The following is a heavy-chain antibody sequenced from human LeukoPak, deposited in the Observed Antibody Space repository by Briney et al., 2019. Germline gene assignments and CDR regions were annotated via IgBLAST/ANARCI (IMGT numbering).Heavy chain of an antibody. CDR1: GGSISSYY. CDR2: IYYSGST. J-gene: IGHJ4*02. D-gene: IGHD3-10*02. CDR3: ASVRGPAGASPNFDY. V-gene: IGHV4-59*01. Sequence: PSETLSLTRTVSGGSISSYYWSWIRQPPGKGLEWIGYIYYSGSTNYNPSLKSRVTISVDTSKNQFSLKLSSVTAADTAVYYCASVRGPAGASPNFDYWGQGTLVTVSS.